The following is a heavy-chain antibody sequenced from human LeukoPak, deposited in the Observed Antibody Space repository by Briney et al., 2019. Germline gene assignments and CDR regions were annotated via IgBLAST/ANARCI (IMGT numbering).Heavy chain of an antibody. J-gene: IGHJ4*02. CDR1: GFTFDDYA. V-gene: IGHV3-9*01. CDR2: ISWNSGSI. CDR3: ARSLFDY. Sequence: GGSLRLSCAASGFTFDDYAMHWVRQAPGKGLEWVSGISWNSGSIGYADSVKGRFTISRDNAKNSLYLQMNSLRAEDTALYYCARSLFDYWGQGTLVTVSS.